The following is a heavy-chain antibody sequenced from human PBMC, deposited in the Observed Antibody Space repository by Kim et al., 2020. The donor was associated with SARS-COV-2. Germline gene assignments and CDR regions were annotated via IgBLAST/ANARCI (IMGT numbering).Heavy chain of an antibody. Sequence: VKGRFTISRDNGKNTLYLQRTTLRAEDTAVYYCARMVPTANGAYYYYGMDVWGQGTTVTVSS. V-gene: IGHV3-74*01. CDR3: ARMVPTANGAYYYYGMDV. D-gene: IGHD1-1*01. J-gene: IGHJ6*02.